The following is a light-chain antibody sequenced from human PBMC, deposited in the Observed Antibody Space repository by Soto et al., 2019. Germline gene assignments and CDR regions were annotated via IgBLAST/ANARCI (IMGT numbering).Light chain of an antibody. CDR2: DVS. CDR3: SSYATSSTPLYV. CDR1: SSDVGGYNY. J-gene: IGLJ1*01. Sequence: SALTQPASVSGSPGQSITISCTGTSSDVGGYNYVSWYQQHPGKAPKLMIYDVSNRPSGVSNRFSGSKSGNTGSLTISGLQAEDEADYYCSSYATSSTPLYVFGTGTKVTV. V-gene: IGLV2-14*01.